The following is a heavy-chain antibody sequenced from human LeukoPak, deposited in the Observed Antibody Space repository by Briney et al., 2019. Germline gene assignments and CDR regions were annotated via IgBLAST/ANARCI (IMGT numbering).Heavy chain of an antibody. D-gene: IGHD1-26*01. CDR2: INTNTGNP. Sequence: SSVKVSCKASGYIFTSYAMNWLRQAPGQGLEWMGWINTNTGNPTYAQGFTGRFVFSLDTSVSTAYLQISSLKAEDTAVYYCARAGWERISDYWGQGTLVTVSS. V-gene: IGHV7-4-1*02. J-gene: IGHJ4*02. CDR1: GYIFTSYA. CDR3: ARAGWERISDY.